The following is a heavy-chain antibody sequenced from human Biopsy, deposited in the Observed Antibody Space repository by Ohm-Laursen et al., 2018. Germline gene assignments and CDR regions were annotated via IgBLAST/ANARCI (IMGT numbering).Heavy chain of an antibody. D-gene: IGHD3-9*01. CDR3: ATKLTGYFHH. V-gene: IGHV1-69*06. CDR1: GGTFSNYG. CDR2: NIPILGTG. J-gene: IGHJ1*01. Sequence: ASVKVSCKAPGGTFSNYGVNWVRQAPGQGLEWLGGNIPILGTGNYAQKFQDRVTVAANTSTSTATMELRSLRSDDTAVYYCATKLTGYFHHWGQGTLAIVSS.